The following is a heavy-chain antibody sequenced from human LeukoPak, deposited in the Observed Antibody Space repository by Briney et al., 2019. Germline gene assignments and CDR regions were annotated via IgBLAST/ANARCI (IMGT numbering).Heavy chain of an antibody. D-gene: IGHD2-2*01. CDR1: GGSISSYY. Sequence: SETLSLTCTVSGGSISSYYWSWIRQPPGKGLEWTGYIYYSGSTNYNPSLKSRVTISVDTSKNQFSLKLSSVTAADTAVYYCARADCSSTSCYWFDPWGQGTLVTVSS. CDR2: IYYSGST. CDR3: ARADCSSTSCYWFDP. J-gene: IGHJ5*02. V-gene: IGHV4-59*01.